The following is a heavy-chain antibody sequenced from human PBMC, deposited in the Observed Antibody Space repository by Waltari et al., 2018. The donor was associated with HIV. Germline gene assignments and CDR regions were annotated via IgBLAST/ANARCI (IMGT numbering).Heavy chain of an antibody. Sequence: EVQLVESGGGLIEPGGSLRLSCAAYGLTVSSNYMSWVRQAPGKGLEWVSVIYSGGSRYYADSVKGRFTISRDNSKNTLSLHMNSLGPEDTAVYYCARDPRSSGYYGMDVWGQGTTVTVSS. D-gene: IGHD1-26*01. J-gene: IGHJ6*02. CDR1: GLTVSSNY. CDR2: IYSGGSR. V-gene: IGHV3-53*01. CDR3: ARDPRSSGYYGMDV.